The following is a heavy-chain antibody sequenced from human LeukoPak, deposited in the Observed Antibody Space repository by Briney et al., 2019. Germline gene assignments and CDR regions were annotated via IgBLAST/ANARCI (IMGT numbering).Heavy chain of an antibody. CDR1: GFTFSSYG. V-gene: IGHV3-23*01. J-gene: IGHJ4*01. D-gene: IGHD3-3*01. CDR2: ISGSGGST. CDR3: AKQYDFWSGYLGY. Sequence: GGSLRLSCAASGFTFSSYGMSWVRQARGKGLEWVSAISGSGGSTYYADSVNGRSTISKDNTNNTLYLQMNRLRAEDTAVYYCAKQYDFWSGYLGYCGHGTLVTVSS.